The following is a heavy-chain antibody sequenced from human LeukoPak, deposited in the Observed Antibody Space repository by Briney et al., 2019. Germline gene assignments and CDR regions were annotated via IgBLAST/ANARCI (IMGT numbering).Heavy chain of an antibody. D-gene: IGHD2-15*01. J-gene: IGHJ5*02. V-gene: IGHV1-18*01. CDR2: ISAYNGNT. CDR3: ARFCGGGSCRCDP. Sequence: ASVKVSCKASGYTFTSYGISWVRQAPGQGLEWMGWISAYNGNTNYAQKFQGRVTMTTDTSTTTAYMELRSLRSDDTAVYYCARFCGGGSCRCDPWGQGTLVIVSS. CDR1: GYTFTSYG.